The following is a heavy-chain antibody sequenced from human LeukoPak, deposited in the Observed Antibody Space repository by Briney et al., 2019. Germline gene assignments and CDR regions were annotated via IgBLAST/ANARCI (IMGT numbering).Heavy chain of an antibody. J-gene: IGHJ4*02. V-gene: IGHV4-34*01. CDR3: ETTGYCSGGSCYSGNYFDY. Sequence: SETLSLTCAVYGGSFNSYYWNWVRQPPGKGLEWIGEIDHFGSTNYNPSLKSRVTISVDTSKNQFSLKLSSVTAADTAVYYCETTGYCSGGSCYSGNYFDYWGQGTLVTVSS. CDR1: GGSFNSYY. D-gene: IGHD2-15*01. CDR2: IDHFGST.